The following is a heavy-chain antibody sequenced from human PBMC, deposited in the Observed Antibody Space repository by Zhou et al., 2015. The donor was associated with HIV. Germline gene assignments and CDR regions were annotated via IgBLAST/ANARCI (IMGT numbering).Heavy chain of an antibody. CDR2: ISGRGDII. CDR3: ARDPTPAFRGWYFDL. J-gene: IGHJ2*01. D-gene: IGHD3-3*02. Sequence: VQLVESGGGVVQPGRSLRLSCAASGFTFSSYDIHWVRQAPGKGLEWVSAISGRGDIIYYADSVRGRFTISRDKSKSTLYLQMDSLRAEDTAVYYCARDPTPAFRGWYFDLVGPWHPDHCLL. CDR1: GFTFSSYD. V-gene: IGHV3-23*04.